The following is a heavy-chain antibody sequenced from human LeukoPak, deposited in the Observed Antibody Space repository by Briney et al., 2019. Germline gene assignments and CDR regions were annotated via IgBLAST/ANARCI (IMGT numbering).Heavy chain of an antibody. CDR1: GFTVSSNY. J-gene: IGHJ4*02. CDR2: IYSGGST. CDR3: ARGSGDYYDSSGYYLLDY. D-gene: IGHD3-22*01. V-gene: IGHV3-53*01. Sequence: GGSLRLSCAASGFTVSSNYMSWVRQAPGKGLEWVSVIYSGGSTYYADSVKGRFTISRDNSKNTLYLQMNSLRAEDTAVYYCARGSGDYYDSSGYYLLDYWGQGTLVTVSS.